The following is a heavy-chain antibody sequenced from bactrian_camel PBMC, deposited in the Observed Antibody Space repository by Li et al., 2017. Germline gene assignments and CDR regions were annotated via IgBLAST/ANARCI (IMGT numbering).Heavy chain of an antibody. CDR2: IYTDGHST. J-gene: IGHJ4*01. CDR1: GEIYGSYL. Sequence: DVQLVESGGGSVQVGGSLLLSCTFSGEIYGSYLMGWFRQNPGREREGVAAIYTDGHSTYYADSVKGRFTISKDNAKNTLYLQMTSLKPEDTAMYYCAASTDWRCSVVGGTATDYDVRGQGTQVTVS. V-gene: IGHV3S32*01. D-gene: IGHD4*01.